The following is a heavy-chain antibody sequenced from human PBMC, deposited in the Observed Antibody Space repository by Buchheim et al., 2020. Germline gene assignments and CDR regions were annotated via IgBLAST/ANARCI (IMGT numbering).Heavy chain of an antibody. Sequence: QVQLQESGPGLVKPSQTLSLTCTVSGGSISSGDYYWSWIRQPPGKGLEWIGYIYDSGTTYYNPSLKSRITISVNTSTNHFSLRLSSVTAADTAVYYCARYYYGSGSQIDYWGQGTL. J-gene: IGHJ4*02. CDR3: ARYYYGSGSQIDY. V-gene: IGHV4-30-4*01. CDR1: GGSISSGDYY. CDR2: IYDSGTT. D-gene: IGHD3-10*01.